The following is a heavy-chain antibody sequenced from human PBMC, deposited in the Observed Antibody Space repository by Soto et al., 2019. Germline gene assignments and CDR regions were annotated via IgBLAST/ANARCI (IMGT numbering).Heavy chain of an antibody. Sequence: EVQVVESGGGLVKPGGSLRLSCEVSGLPFAKVWTSWIRQAPGKGLEWVGRIKSQTDGGRIDYAAHVKGRFTISRDDSKNTLYLQMNSLKTEDTAVYYCTTSVTGTPRAIDYWGQGNLVTVSS. CDR3: TTSVTGTPRAIDY. D-gene: IGHD1-7*01. CDR1: GLPFAKVW. CDR2: IKSQTDGGRI. J-gene: IGHJ4*02. V-gene: IGHV3-15*01.